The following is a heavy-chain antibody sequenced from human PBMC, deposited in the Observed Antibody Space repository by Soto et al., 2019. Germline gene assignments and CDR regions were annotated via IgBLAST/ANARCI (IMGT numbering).Heavy chain of an antibody. D-gene: IGHD2-2*01. CDR3: ARVGIYCSSTSCNYYYYGMDV. V-gene: IGHV1-69*13. Sequence: SVKVSCKASGGTFSSYAISWVRQAPGQGLEWMGGIIPIFGTANYTQKFQGRVTITADESTSTAYMELSSLRSEDTAVYYCARVGIYCSSTSCNYYYYGMDVWSQGTTVTVSS. CDR1: GGTFSSYA. CDR2: IIPIFGTA. J-gene: IGHJ6*02.